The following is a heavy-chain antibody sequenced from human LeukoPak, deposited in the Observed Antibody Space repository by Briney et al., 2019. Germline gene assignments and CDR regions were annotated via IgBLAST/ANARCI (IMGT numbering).Heavy chain of an antibody. CDR2: ISAYNGNT. CDR3: AREASWDYDSSGYYPTPIDY. CDR1: GYTFTSYG. Sequence: ASVKVSCKASGYTFTSYGISWVRQAPGQGLEWMGWISAYNGNTNYAQKLQGRVTMTTDTSTSTAYMELRSLRSDDTAVYYCAREASWDYDSSGYYPTPIDYWGQGTLVTVSS. D-gene: IGHD3-22*01. V-gene: IGHV1-18*01. J-gene: IGHJ4*02.